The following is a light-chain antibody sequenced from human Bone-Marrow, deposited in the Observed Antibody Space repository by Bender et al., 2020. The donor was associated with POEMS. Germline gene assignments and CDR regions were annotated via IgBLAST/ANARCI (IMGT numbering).Light chain of an antibody. CDR3: YLRDSSGNHVI. V-gene: IGLV3-10*01. J-gene: IGLJ2*01. CDR1: ALPKKY. Sequence: SHELTQPPSVSVSPGQTARITCSGDALPKKYAYWFQQKSGQAPVLVIYEDNKRPSGIPEGFAGSSSGTVATLTISGAQVEDEGDYYCYLRDSSGNHVIFGGGTKLTVL. CDR2: EDN.